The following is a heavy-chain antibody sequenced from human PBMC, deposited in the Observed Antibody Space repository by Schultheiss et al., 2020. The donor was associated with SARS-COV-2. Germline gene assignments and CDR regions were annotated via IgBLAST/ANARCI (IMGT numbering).Heavy chain of an antibody. CDR1: GGSFSGYY. D-gene: IGHD2-21*02. J-gene: IGHJ4*02. V-gene: IGHV4-34*01. CDR3: ARDPNSQGDPGFF. CDR2: IYHSGST. Sequence: SETLSLTCGVSGGSFSGYYWSWIRQPPGKGLEWIGSIYHSGSTYYNPSLKSRVTISVDTSKNQFSLKLSSVTAADTAVYYCARDPNSQGDPGFFWGQGTLVTVSS.